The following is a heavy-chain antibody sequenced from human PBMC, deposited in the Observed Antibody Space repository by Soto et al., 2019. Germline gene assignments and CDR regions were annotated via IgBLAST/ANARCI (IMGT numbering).Heavy chain of an antibody. Sequence: GGALRLPCAAPGITFCSYGMSWGPPGPRKVLELVSAISGSGGSTYYADSVKGRFTISRDNSKNTLYLQMNSLRAEDTAVYYCANYYSGGSCYSCDAFDIWGQGTMVT. J-gene: IGHJ3*02. CDR1: GITFCSYG. V-gene: IGHV3-23*01. CDR2: ISGSGGST. CDR3: ANYYSGGSCYSCDAFDI. D-gene: IGHD2-15*01.